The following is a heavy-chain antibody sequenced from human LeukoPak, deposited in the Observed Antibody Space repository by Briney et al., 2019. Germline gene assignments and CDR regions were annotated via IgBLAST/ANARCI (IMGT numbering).Heavy chain of an antibody. V-gene: IGHV3-30*02. J-gene: IGHJ4*02. Sequence: GGSLRLSCAASRFTFSHYGMHWVRQAPGKGLEWVAFIRYDGSNKYYADSVKGRFTISRDNSKNTLYLQMNSLRAEDTAVYYCAKTQLAYCGGSTCYGGDWGQGTLVTVSS. CDR1: RFTFSHYG. CDR2: IRYDGSNK. D-gene: IGHD2-21*01. CDR3: AKTQLAYCGGSTCYGGD.